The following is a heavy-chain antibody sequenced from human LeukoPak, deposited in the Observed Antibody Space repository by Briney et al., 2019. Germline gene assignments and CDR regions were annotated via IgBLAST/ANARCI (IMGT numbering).Heavy chain of an antibody. CDR1: GFIFSNYA. CDR3: AKESGPLGAPLYDY. Sequence: GGSLRLSCGASGFIFSNYAMGWVRQAPGEGLKWVAGISDNGGGAYYAESLKGRFTISRDNSKNMLYLQMNSLRVEDTAVYYCAKESGPLGAPLYDYWGRGILVTASS. CDR2: ISDNGGGA. V-gene: IGHV3-23*01. D-gene: IGHD4/OR15-4a*01. J-gene: IGHJ4*02.